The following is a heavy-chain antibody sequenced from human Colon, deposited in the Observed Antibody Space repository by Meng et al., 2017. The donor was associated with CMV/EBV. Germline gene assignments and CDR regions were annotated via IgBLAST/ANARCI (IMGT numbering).Heavy chain of an antibody. CDR3: ARGTTGTSYYYYGMDI. CDR2: ISGSGDST. J-gene: IGHJ6*02. V-gene: IGHV3-23*01. CDR1: KIKFSSYA. Sequence: GGSLRLSCAASKIKFSSYAMSLVRQAPGKGLEWVSTISGSGDSTHYADSIKGRFTISRDNSKSTLYLQLNSLGAEDTAVYYCARGTTGTSYYYYGMDIWGQGTMVTVSS. D-gene: IGHD1-1*01.